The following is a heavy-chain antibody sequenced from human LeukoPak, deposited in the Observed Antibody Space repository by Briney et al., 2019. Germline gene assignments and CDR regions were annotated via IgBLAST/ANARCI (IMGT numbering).Heavy chain of an antibody. CDR3: ARKGGGRWLALDY. Sequence: SETLSLTCTVSGGSISSYYWSWIRQPPGKGLEWIGYIYYSGSTNYNPSLKSRVTISVDTSKNQFSLKLSSVTAADTAVYYCARKGGGRWLALDYWGQGTLVTVSS. CDR1: GGSISSYY. J-gene: IGHJ4*02. CDR2: IYYSGST. D-gene: IGHD6-19*01. V-gene: IGHV4-59*01.